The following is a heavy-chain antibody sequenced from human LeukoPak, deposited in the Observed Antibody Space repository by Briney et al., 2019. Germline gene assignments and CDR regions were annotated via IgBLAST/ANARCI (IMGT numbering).Heavy chain of an antibody. Sequence: GGSLRLSCAASGFSFSNTWMIWVRQAPGKGLEWVANINPAGNNKYSVDSVKGRFTISRDNAKNSLYLQMNNLRAEDTAVYFCARDVGYGSLDYWGQGALVTVSS. CDR2: INPAGNNK. J-gene: IGHJ4*02. CDR1: GFSFSNTW. D-gene: IGHD2-15*01. CDR3: ARDVGYGSLDY. V-gene: IGHV3-7*04.